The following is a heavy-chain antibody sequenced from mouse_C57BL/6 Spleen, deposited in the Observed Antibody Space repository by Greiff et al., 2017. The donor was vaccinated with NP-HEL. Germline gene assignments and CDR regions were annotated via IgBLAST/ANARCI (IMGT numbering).Heavy chain of an antibody. CDR2: IYPRSGNT. CDR1: GYTFTSYG. J-gene: IGHJ1*03. CDR3: ARPTTVVAKGYFDV. Sequence: VKLMESGAELARPGASVKLSCKASGYTFTSYGISWVKQRTGQGLEWIGEIYPRSGNTYYNEKFKGKATLTADKSSSTAYMELRSLTSEDSAVYFCARPTTVVAKGYFDVWGTGTTVTVSS. V-gene: IGHV1-81*01. D-gene: IGHD1-1*01.